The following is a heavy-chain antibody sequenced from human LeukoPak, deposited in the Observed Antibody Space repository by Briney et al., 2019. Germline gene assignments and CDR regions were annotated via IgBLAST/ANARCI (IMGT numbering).Heavy chain of an antibody. CDR1: GYTFTSYG. CDR2: ISAYNGNT. J-gene: IGHJ6*03. CDR3: ARVKWELRSYYYYYMDV. V-gene: IGHV1-18*01. Sequence: ASVKVSCKASGYTFTSYGISWVRQAPGQGLEWMGWISAYNGNTNYAQKLQGRVTMTTDTSTSTAYMELRSLRSDDPAVYYCARVKWELRSYYYYYMDVWGKGTTVTISS. D-gene: IGHD1-26*01.